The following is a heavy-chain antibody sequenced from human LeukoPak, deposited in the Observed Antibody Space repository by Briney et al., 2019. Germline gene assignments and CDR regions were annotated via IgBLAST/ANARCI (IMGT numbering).Heavy chain of an antibody. CDR2: IGSSDSTT. V-gene: IGHV3-48*03. CDR3: AKSFRSGNYFDY. CDR1: GFTFSSYE. Sequence: GGSLRLSCVASGFTFSSYEMNWVRQAPGKGLEWLSYIGSSDSTTHYADSVKGRFTISRDNAKNSLYLQMNSLRVEDTAVYYCAKSFRSGNYFDYWGQGTLVTVSS. J-gene: IGHJ4*02.